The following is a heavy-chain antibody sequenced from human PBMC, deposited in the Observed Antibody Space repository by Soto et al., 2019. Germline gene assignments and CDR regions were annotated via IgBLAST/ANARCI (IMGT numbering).Heavy chain of an antibody. CDR1: DGSISSYY. Sequence: SETLSLTCTVSDGSISSYYWSWIRQPPGKGLEWIGYIYYSGSTNYNPSLKSRVTISVDTSKNQFSLKLSSVTAADTAVYYCARAKAPLYSSSWYWFDPWGQGTRVTV. CDR3: ARAKAPLYSSSWYWFDP. V-gene: IGHV4-59*08. D-gene: IGHD6-13*01. J-gene: IGHJ5*02. CDR2: IYYSGST.